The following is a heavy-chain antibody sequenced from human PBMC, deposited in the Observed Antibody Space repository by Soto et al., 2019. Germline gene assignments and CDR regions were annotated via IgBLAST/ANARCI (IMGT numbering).Heavy chain of an antibody. D-gene: IGHD5-18*01. CDR1: GFTFSSYA. CDR3: ARETVDTAMGGWELDY. Sequence: GGSLRLSCAASGFTFSSYAMHWVRQAPGKGLEWVAVISYDGSNKYYADSVKGRFTISRDNSKNTLYLQMNSLRAEDTAVYYCARETVDTAMGGWELDYWGQGTLVTVSS. J-gene: IGHJ4*02. V-gene: IGHV3-30-3*01. CDR2: ISYDGSNK.